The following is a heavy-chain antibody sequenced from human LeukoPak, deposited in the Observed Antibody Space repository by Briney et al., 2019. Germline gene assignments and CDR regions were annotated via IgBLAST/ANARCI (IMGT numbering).Heavy chain of an antibody. V-gene: IGHV3-23*01. J-gene: IGHJ4*02. D-gene: IGHD3-22*01. CDR1: GFTFSSYA. Sequence: GGSLRLSCAASGFTFSSYAMSWVRQAPGKGLEWVSDISGSGGSTYYADSVKGRFTISRDNSKNTLYLQMNSLRAKDTAVYYCAKWGSSGYYKSYFDYWGQGTLVTVSS. CDR3: AKWGSSGYYKSYFDY. CDR2: ISGSGGST.